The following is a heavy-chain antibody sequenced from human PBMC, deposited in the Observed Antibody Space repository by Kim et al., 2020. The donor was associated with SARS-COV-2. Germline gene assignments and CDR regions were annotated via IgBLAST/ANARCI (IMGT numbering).Heavy chain of an antibody. D-gene: IGHD3-9*01. CDR1: GFTFGDYA. Sequence: GGSLRLSCTASGFTFGDYAMSWFRQAPGKGLEWVGFIRSKAYGGTTEYAASVKGRFTISRDDSKSIAYLQMNSLKTEDTAVYYCTRDILTGYYYYYYYGMDVWGQGTTVTVSS. J-gene: IGHJ6*02. V-gene: IGHV3-49*03. CDR2: IRSKAYGGTT. CDR3: TRDILTGYYYYYYYGMDV.